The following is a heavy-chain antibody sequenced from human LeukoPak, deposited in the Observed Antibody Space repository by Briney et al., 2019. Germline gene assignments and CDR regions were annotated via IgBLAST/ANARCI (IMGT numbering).Heavy chain of an antibody. CDR2: IYYSGST. J-gene: IGHJ4*02. V-gene: IGHV4-59*01. D-gene: IGHD6-13*01. CDR3: ASSGSFRQQLIK. CDR1: GGSISGYY. Sequence: SETLSLTCTVSGGSISGYYWSWIRQPPGKGLEWIGYIYYSGSTNYSPSLKSRVTISVDTSKNQFSLKLSSVTAADTAVYYCASSGSFRQQLIKWGQGTLVTVSS.